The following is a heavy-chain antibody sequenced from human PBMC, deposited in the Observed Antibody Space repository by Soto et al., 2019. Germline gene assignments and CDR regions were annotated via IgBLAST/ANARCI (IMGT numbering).Heavy chain of an antibody. D-gene: IGHD6-13*01. CDR3: ARDLWRSSIWYLPYYYGMDV. J-gene: IGHJ6*02. CDR2: ISAYNGNT. CDR1: GYTFTSYG. V-gene: IGHV1-18*01. Sequence: ASVKVSCKASGYTFTSYGISWVRQAPGQVLEWMGWISAYNGNTNYAQKLQGRVTMTPDTSTSTAYMELRSLRSDDTAVYYCARDLWRSSIWYLPYYYGMDVWGQGTTVTVSS.